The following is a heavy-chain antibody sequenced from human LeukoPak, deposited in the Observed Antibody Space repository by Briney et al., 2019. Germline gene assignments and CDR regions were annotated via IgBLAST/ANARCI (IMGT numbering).Heavy chain of an antibody. J-gene: IGHJ4*02. CDR3: AKGGVSYTYYFDC. CDR1: GFTFSKYT. CDR2: ISGSGAST. V-gene: IGHV3-23*01. D-gene: IGHD2-8*01. Sequence: PGGSLRLSCVASGFTFSKYTMSWVCQAPGKGPEWVSGISGSGASTYSADFVKGRFTISRDTSKNTLYLQLNSLRAEDTAVYYCAKGGVSYTYYFDCWGQGTLVTVSS.